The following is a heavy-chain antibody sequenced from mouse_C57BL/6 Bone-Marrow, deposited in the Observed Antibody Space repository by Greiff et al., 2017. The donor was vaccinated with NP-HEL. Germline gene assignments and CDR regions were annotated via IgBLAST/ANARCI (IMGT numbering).Heavy chain of an antibody. CDR1: GYTFTDYY. V-gene: IGHV1-26*01. CDR2: INPNNGGT. CDR3: ARFYYGSSCGFAY. Sequence: VQLQQSGPELVKPGASVKISCKASGYTFTDYYMNWVKQSHGKSLEWIGDINPNNGGTSYNQKLKGTATLTVDKSSSTAYMELRSLTSEDSAVDYCARFYYGSSCGFAYWGQGTLVTVSA. J-gene: IGHJ3*01. D-gene: IGHD1-1*01.